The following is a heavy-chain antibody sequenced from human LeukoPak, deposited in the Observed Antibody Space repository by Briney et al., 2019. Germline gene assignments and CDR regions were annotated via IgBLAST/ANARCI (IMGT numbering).Heavy chain of an antibody. V-gene: IGHV1-69*04. Sequence: SVKVSCKASGGTFSSYAISWVRQAPGQGLECMGRIIPILGIANYAQKFQGRVTITADKSTSTAYMELSSLRSEDTAVYYCARDRCSSTSCYAYYYYGMDVWGQGTTVTVSS. CDR3: ARDRCSSTSCYAYYYYGMDV. J-gene: IGHJ6*02. CDR1: GGTFSSYA. D-gene: IGHD2-2*01. CDR2: IIPILGIA.